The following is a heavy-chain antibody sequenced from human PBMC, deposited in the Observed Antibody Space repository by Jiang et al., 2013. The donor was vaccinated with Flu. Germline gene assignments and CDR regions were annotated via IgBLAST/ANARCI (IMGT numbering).Heavy chain of an antibody. D-gene: IGHD2-15*01. Sequence: GAEVKKPGASVKVSCKASGYTFTSYYMHWVRQAPGQGLEWMGIINPSGGSTSYAQKFQGRVTMTRDTSTSTVYMELSSLRSEDTAVYYCARVNGCSGGSCYFGVGWFDPWGQGTLVTVSS. V-gene: IGHV1-46*01. CDR2: INPSGGST. CDR1: GYTFTSYY. J-gene: IGHJ5*02. CDR3: ARVNGCSGGSCYFGVGWFDP.